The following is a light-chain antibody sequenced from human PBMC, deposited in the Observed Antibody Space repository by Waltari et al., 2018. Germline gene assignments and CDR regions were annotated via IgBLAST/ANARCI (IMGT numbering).Light chain of an antibody. Sequence: DIVMTQSPDSLAVSLGERATINCKSSQSVLYSSNNKNHLAWYKQKPGQPPRLLVSWASTRESGVPDLFSGSGSETDFTLTISSLQAEDVAVYYCQQYYSLPWTFGQGTKVEIK. CDR3: QQYYSLPWT. J-gene: IGKJ1*01. CDR1: QSVLYSSNNKNH. CDR2: WAS. V-gene: IGKV4-1*01.